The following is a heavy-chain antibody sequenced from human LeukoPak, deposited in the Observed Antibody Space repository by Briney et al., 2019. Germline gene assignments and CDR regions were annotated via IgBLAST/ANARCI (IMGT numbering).Heavy chain of an antibody. CDR2: IYYSGST. J-gene: IGHJ4*02. D-gene: IGHD3-22*01. CDR3: ARGNYDSSVLFDY. Sequence: SETLSLTCTVSGGSISSSSYYWGWIRQPPGKGLEWIGSIYYSGSTYYNPSLKSRVTISVDTSKNQFSLKLSSVTAADTAVYYCARGNYDSSVLFDYWGQGTLVTVSS. V-gene: IGHV4-39*07. CDR1: GGSISSSSYY.